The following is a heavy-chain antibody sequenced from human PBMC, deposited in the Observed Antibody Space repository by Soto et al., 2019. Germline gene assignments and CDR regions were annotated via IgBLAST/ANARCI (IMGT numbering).Heavy chain of an antibody. J-gene: IGHJ6*03. CDR2: IYYSGST. D-gene: IGHD4-17*01. CDR3: ARLLGYGDYVGYMDV. V-gene: IGHV4-59*08. Sequence: SETLSLTCTVSGGSISSYYWSWIRQPPGKGLEWIGYIYYSGSTNYNPSLKSRVTISVDTSKNQFSLKLSSVTAADTAVYYCARLLGYGDYVGYMDVWGKGTTVTVS. CDR1: GGSISSYY.